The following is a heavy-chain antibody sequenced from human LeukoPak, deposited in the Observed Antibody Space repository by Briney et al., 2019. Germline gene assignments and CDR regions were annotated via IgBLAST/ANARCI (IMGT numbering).Heavy chain of an antibody. D-gene: IGHD4-17*01. CDR1: GGSISSGTYY. CDR2: IYCSGST. V-gene: IGHV4-39*07. CDR3: ASRKPPVTTIETYWYFDL. Sequence: SETLSLTCIVSGGSISSGTYYWGWIRQPPGKGLEWIGSIYCSGSTYYNPSLKSRVTISVDTSKNQFSLKLSSVTAADTAVYYCASRKPPVTTIETYWYFDLWGRGTLVTVSS. J-gene: IGHJ2*01.